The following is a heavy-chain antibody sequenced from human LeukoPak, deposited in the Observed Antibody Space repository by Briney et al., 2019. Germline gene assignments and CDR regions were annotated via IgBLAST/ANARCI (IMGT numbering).Heavy chain of an antibody. D-gene: IGHD5-18*01. V-gene: IGHV3-23*01. J-gene: IGHJ6*02. CDR1: GFTFSNSA. CDR3: AKDLNSYGYYYYGMDV. Sequence: GGSLRLSCAASGFTFSNSAMSWVRQAPGKGLEWVSSISGSGGSTYYADSVKGRFTISRDNSKNTLYLQMNSLRAEDTAVYYCAKDLNSYGYYYYGMDVWGQGTTVTVSS. CDR2: ISGSGGST.